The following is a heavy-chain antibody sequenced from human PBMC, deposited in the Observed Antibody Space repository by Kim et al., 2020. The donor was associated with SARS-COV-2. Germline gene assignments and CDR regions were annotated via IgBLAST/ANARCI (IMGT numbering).Heavy chain of an antibody. D-gene: IGHD2-8*02. J-gene: IGHJ5*02. V-gene: IGHV4-39*01. Sequence: NPALRSRVTIPVDTSKNQFSLRLSSVTAADSAVYYCARRLVAGPSNWFDPWGQGTLVTVSS. CDR3: ARRLVAGPSNWFDP.